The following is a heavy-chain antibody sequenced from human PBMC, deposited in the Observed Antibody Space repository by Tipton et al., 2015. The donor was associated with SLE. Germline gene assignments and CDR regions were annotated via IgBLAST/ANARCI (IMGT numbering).Heavy chain of an antibody. J-gene: IGHJ3*02. D-gene: IGHD1-26*01. CDR2: IYHSGST. CDR3: ARVRVGARGAFDI. Sequence: TLSLTCAVSGYSISSGYYWGWIRQPPGKGLEWIGSIYHSGSTNYNPSLKSRVTISVDTSKNQFSLKLSSVTAADTAVYYCARVRVGARGAFDIWGQGTMVTVSS. CDR1: GYSISSGYY. V-gene: IGHV4-38-2*01.